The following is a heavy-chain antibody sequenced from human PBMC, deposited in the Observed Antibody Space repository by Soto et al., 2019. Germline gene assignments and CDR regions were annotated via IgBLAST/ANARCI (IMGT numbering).Heavy chain of an antibody. Sequence: PSETLSLTCTVSGGSMSRYYCTCIRQSPLKGLEWIGNIHYTGSTNYNPSLKSRVTILLGTSTSQFSLKVSSVTAADTAVYYCARDLTISSTDGPLDPWGHGTLVTVSS. D-gene: IGHD1-1*01. J-gene: IGHJ5*02. CDR3: ARDLTISSTDGPLDP. CDR1: GGSMSRYY. CDR2: IHYTGST. V-gene: IGHV4-59*01.